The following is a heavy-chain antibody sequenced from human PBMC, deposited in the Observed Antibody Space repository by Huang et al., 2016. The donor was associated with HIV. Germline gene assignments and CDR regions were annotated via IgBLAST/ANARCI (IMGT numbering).Heavy chain of an antibody. Sequence: QEQLQESGPGLVKPSETLSLTCTVSGGSISRQYWSWIRRSPGTGLEGMGTIYNTWSNNYNPSLQSRVTISVDRSKNQFSLNLKSVTAADTSLYYCAKEKSYGNWANNWFDPWGQGILVTVS. CDR2: IYNTWSN. D-gene: IGHD7-27*01. V-gene: IGHV4-59*11. J-gene: IGHJ5*02. CDR1: GGSISRQY. CDR3: AKEKSYGNWANNWFDP.